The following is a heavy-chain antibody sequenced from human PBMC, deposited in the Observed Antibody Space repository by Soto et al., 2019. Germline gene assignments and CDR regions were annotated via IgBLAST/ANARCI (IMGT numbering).Heavy chain of an antibody. J-gene: IGHJ4*02. D-gene: IGHD2-21*02. CDR2: INPSGGST. CDR3: ARGSIVVVTAMGYFDY. CDR1: GYTFTSYY. Sequence: QVQLVQSGAEVKKPGASVKVSCKASGYTFTSYYMHWVRQAPGQGLEWMGIINPSGGSTSYAQKCQGRGTMAXXTXTXXVYMELSSLRSEDTAVYYCARGSIVVVTAMGYFDYWGQGTLVTVSS. V-gene: IGHV1-46*03.